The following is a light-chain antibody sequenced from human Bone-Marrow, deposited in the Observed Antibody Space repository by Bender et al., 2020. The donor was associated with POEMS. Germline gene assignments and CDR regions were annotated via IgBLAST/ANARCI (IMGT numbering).Light chain of an antibody. CDR1: SGDIGAYDY. CDR2: EVT. Sequence: QSALTQPPSASGSSGQSVTISCTGDSGDIGAYDYVSWYQQHPGKAPKLMIYEVTKRPSGVSNRFSGSKAGNTASLTISGLQADDESDYYCTSYTSSSTLVFGGGTKLTVL. CDR3: TSYTSSSTLV. J-gene: IGLJ3*02. V-gene: IGLV2-14*01.